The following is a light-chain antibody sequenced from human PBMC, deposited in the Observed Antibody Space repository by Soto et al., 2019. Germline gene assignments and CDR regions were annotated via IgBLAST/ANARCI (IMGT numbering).Light chain of an antibody. V-gene: IGKV1-27*01. CDR3: QNYNSALGRA. J-gene: IGKJ1*01. CDR1: QDISNY. Sequence: DIQMTQSPSSLSASVGDRVTITCRASQDISNYVAWYQQKPGKVPKLLIYAAFSLHTGVPSRFSGSGSGTEFSLTIGGLPPEDVATYYCQNYNSALGRAFGQGTMVDIK. CDR2: AAF.